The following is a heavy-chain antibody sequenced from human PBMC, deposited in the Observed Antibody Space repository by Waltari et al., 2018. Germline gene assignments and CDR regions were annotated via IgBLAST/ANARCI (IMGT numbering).Heavy chain of an antibody. V-gene: IGHV1-69*13. J-gene: IGHJ4*02. Sequence: QVQLVQSGAEVKKPGSSVKVSCQASGGTFSSYALSWVRRAPGPGTEWMGRIIPICGTANYEQKFQGIVTITADKSTSTAYMELSSLRSEDTAVYYCARDRGGATSPFDYWGQGTLVTVSS. CDR1: GGTFSSYA. D-gene: IGHD1-26*01. CDR3: ARDRGGATSPFDY. CDR2: IIPICGTA.